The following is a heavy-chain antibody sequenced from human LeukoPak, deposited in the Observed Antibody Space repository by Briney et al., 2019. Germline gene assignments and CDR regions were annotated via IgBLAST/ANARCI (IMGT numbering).Heavy chain of an antibody. D-gene: IGHD6-6*01. CDR1: GYTFTSYD. V-gene: IGHV1-8*03. Sequence: GASVKVSCKASGYTFTSYDINWVRQATGQGLEWMGWMNPNSGNTGYAQKFQGRVAITRNTSISTAYMELSSLRSEDTAVYYCARVSSIAARPSFGYWGQGTLVTVSS. CDR2: MNPNSGNT. CDR3: ARVSSIAARPSFGY. J-gene: IGHJ4*02.